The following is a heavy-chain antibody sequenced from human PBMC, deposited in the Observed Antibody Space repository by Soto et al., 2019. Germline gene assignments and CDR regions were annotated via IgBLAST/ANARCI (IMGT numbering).Heavy chain of an antibody. CDR2: IIPIFGTA. J-gene: IGHJ6*02. D-gene: IGHD6-6*01. CDR1: GGTFSSYA. V-gene: IGHV1-69*13. CDR3: ARALKILGARSYYYYYYGMDV. Sequence: SVKVSCKASGGTFSSYAISWVRQAPGQGLEWMGGIIPIFGTANYAQKFQGRVTITADESTSTAYMELSSLRSEDTAVYYCARALKILGARSYYYYYYGMDVWGQGTTVTVSS.